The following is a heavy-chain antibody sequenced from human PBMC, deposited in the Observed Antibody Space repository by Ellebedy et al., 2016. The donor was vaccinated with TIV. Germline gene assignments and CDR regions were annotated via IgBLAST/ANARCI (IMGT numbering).Heavy chain of an antibody. J-gene: IGHJ5*02. V-gene: IGHV1-69*06. Sequence: SVKVSXXASGGTFSSYAISWVRQAPGQGLEWMGGIIPIFGTANYAQKFQGRVTITADKSTSTAYMELSSLRSEDTAVYYCAREVERIAAALVMFDPWGQGTLVTVSS. CDR2: IIPIFGTA. CDR1: GGTFSSYA. CDR3: AREVERIAAALVMFDP. D-gene: IGHD6-13*01.